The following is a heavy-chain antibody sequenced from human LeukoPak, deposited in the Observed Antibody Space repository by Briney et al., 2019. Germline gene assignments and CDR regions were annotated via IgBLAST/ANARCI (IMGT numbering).Heavy chain of an antibody. CDR3: ASSTRSTMRPYF. J-gene: IGHJ4*02. Sequence: GRSLRLSCAASGFTFSSYAMHWVRQAPGKGLEWVAVISYDGSNKYYADSVKGRFTISRDNSKNTLYLQMNSLRAEDTAVYYCASSTRSTMRPYFWGQGTLVTVSS. CDR1: GFTFSSYA. CDR2: ISYDGSNK. D-gene: IGHD3-22*01. V-gene: IGHV3-30-3*01.